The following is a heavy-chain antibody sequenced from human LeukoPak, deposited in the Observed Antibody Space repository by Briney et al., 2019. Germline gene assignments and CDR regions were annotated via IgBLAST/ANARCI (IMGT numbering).Heavy chain of an antibody. CDR1: GFTFNRYG. CDR2: ISFDGKVS. J-gene: IGHJ4*02. Sequence: GGSLRLSCAASGFTFNRYGMHWVRQAPGKGLEWVAVISFDGKVSYYADSVKGRFTISRDNSKNTLYLQMNSLRTDDTAIYYCARDLAYSSDWYTQPADSWGQGTLVTVSS. V-gene: IGHV3-30*03. CDR3: ARDLAYSSDWYTQPADS. D-gene: IGHD6-13*01.